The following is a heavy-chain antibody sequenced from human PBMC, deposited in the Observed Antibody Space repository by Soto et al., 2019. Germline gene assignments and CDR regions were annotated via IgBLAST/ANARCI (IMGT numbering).Heavy chain of an antibody. Sequence: AGGSLRLSCSASGSTFSTYAMTWVRQAPGKGLEWVAVIWYDGSNKYYADSVKGRFTISRDNSKNTLYLQMNSLRAEDTAVYYCAREADYDSSIKGSGYYGMDVWGQGTTVTVSS. CDR2: IWYDGSNK. J-gene: IGHJ6*02. V-gene: IGHV3-33*08. CDR1: GSTFSTYA. CDR3: AREADYDSSIKGSGYYGMDV. D-gene: IGHD3-22*01.